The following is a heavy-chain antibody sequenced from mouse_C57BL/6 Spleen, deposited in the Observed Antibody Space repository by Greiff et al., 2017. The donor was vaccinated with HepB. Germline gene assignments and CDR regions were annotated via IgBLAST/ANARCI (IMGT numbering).Heavy chain of an antibody. CDR1: GFSLTSYG. V-gene: IGHV2-9*01. J-gene: IGHJ4*01. CDR2: IWGGGST. D-gene: IGHD1-1*01. CDR3: AKHCYGSPHAMDD. Sequence: QVQLQQSGPGLVAPSQSLSITCTVSGFSLTSYGVDWVRQPPGKGLEWLGVIWGGGSTNYNSALMSRLSISKDNSTSQVFLKMNSLQTDNTAMYYCAKHCYGSPHAMDDWGQGTSVTVSS.